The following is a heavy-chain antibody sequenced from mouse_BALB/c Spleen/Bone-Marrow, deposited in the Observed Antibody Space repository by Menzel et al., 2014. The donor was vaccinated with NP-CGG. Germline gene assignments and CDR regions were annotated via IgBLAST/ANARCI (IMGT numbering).Heavy chain of an antibody. Sequence: QVQLQQSGAELVRPGSSVKISCKASGYAFXAYWMNWVKQRPGQGLEWIGQIYPGDGDTNYNGKFKGKATLTADKSSSTAYMQLSSLTSEDSAVYFCTRSTATFDYWGQGTTPTVSS. V-gene: IGHV1-80*01. J-gene: IGHJ2*01. CDR2: IYPGDGDT. CDR1: GYAFXAYW. D-gene: IGHD1-2*01. CDR3: TRSTATFDY.